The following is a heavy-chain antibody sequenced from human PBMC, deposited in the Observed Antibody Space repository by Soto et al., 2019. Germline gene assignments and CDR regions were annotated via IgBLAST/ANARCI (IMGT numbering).Heavy chain of an antibody. D-gene: IGHD6-6*01. J-gene: IGHJ4*02. CDR2: ISYDGSNK. CDR3: AREWEDSSSIPTVPFDY. CDR1: GFTFSSYA. V-gene: IGHV3-30-3*01. Sequence: QVQLVESGGGVVQPGRSLRLSCAASGFTFSSYAMHWVRQAPGKGLEWVAVISYDGSNKYYADSVKGRFTISRDNSKNRXYLQMNSLRAEDTAVYYCAREWEDSSSIPTVPFDYWGQGTLVTVSS.